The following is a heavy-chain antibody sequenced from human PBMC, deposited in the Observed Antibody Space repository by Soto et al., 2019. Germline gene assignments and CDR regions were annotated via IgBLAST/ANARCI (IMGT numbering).Heavy chain of an antibody. CDR1: GKTFNSHY. Sequence: ASVKVCCKASGKTFNSHYLHWVRQDPGQGPEWMGIINHSGGSTSYAQKFQSRVTMTRDTSTSTVYMELSSLRSEDTAVYYCARDQIAGTYFFDYWGQGTLVTVSS. J-gene: IGHJ4*02. V-gene: IGHV1-46*02. CDR3: ARDQIAGTYFFDY. D-gene: IGHD6-13*01. CDR2: INHSGGST.